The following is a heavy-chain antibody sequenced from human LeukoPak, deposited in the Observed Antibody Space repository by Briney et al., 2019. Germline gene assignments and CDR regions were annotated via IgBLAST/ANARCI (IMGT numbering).Heavy chain of an antibody. J-gene: IGHJ4*02. Sequence: SETLSLTCAVYGGSFSGYYWSWIRQPPGKGLEWIGEINHSGSTNYNPSLKSRVTISVDTSKNQFSLKLSSVTAADTAVYYCARGSRLVPDHWGQGTLVTVSS. CDR3: ARGSRLVPDH. D-gene: IGHD3-9*01. CDR2: INHSGST. CDR1: GGSFSGYY. V-gene: IGHV4-34*01.